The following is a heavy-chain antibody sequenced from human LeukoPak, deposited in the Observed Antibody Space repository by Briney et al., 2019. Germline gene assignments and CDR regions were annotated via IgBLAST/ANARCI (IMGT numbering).Heavy chain of an antibody. J-gene: IGHJ4*02. Sequence: PGGYLRLSCAASGFTFSSDAMSWVRQAPGKGLEWVSAMTGSGTGTYYADSVKGRFTISRDDFKNTLYLQMNSLRAEDTAVYYCARMGKGTLDYWGQGTLVTVSS. CDR1: GFTFSSDA. CDR2: MTGSGTGT. V-gene: IGHV3-23*01. CDR3: ARMGKGTLDY. D-gene: IGHD1-1*01.